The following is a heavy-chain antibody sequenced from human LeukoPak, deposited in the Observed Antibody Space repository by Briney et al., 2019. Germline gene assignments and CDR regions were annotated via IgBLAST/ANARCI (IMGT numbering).Heavy chain of an antibody. Sequence: SETLSLTCTVSGGSINNFYWSWIRQPPGKGLEWIGFFYSGGRTNSNPSLKSRVSMSVDSSKNQFSLNVRSVTAADTAVYYCARGAGWYDYWGQGTQVTVFS. J-gene: IGHJ4*02. CDR3: ARGAGWYDY. CDR1: GGSINNFY. CDR2: FYSGGRT. D-gene: IGHD6-19*01. V-gene: IGHV4-59*08.